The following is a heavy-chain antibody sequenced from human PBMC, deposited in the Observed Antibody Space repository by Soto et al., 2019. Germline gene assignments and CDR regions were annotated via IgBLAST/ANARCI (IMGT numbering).Heavy chain of an antibody. CDR3: ARDYYGAGSQYYYYGMEV. D-gene: IGHD3-10*01. CDR2: IYHSGGA. Sequence: SETLSLTCTVSGDSITSGGYYWSWLRQPPGKGLEWIGYIYHSGGASYNPSLRGRAVISIDTSKNQFSLRLNAVTAADTATYYCARDYYGAGSQYYYYGMEVWAQGTTVTVSS. V-gene: IGHV4-31*03. J-gene: IGHJ6*02. CDR1: GDSITSGGYY.